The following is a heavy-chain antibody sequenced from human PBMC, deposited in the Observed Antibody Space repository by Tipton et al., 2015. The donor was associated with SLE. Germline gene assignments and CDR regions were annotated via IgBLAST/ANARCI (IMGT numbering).Heavy chain of an antibody. CDR1: GGTFSSYT. CDR3: AREGGWYSNYYYYYMDV. CDR2: ISAYNGNT. D-gene: IGHD6-19*01. Sequence: QVQLVQSGAEVKKPGSSVKVSCKASGGTFSSYTISWVRQAPGQGLEWMGWISAYNGNTNYAQKLQGRVTMTTDTSTSTAYMELRSLRSDDTALYYCAREGGWYSNYYYYYMDVCGKGTTVTVSS. V-gene: IGHV1-18*01. J-gene: IGHJ6*03.